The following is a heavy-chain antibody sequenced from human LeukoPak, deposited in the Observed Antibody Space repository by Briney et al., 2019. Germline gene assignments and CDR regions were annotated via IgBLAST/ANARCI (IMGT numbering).Heavy chain of an antibody. D-gene: IGHD1-26*01. J-gene: IGHJ4*02. CDR3: ARDRSGSLDY. V-gene: IGHV4-31*03. CDR2: IYYSGST. Sequence: KASQTLSLTCTVSGGSISSGGYYWSWIRQHPGKGLEWIGYIYYSGSTYYNPSLKSRVTISVDTSKNQFSLKLSSVTAADTAVYYCARDRSGSLDYWGQGTLVTVSS. CDR1: GGSISSGGYY.